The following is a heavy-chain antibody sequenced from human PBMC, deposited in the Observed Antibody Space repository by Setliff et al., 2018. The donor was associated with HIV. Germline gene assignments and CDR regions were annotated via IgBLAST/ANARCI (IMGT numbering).Heavy chain of an antibody. D-gene: IGHD1-1*01. V-gene: IGHV4-59*12. J-gene: IGHJ4*02. CDR2: IYYSGRSPYT. Sequence: SETLSLTCTVSGVSISSYFWSWIRQPPGKGLEWIGYIYYSGRSPYTTYNPSLKSRVTMSLDTSRNQITLTLKSVTAADTAVYFCARIDPGKFWSLDYWGRGTLVTVSS. CDR1: GVSISSYF. CDR3: ARIDPGKFWSLDY.